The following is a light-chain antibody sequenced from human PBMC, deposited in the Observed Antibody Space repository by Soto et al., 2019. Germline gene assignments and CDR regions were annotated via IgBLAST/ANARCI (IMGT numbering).Light chain of an antibody. V-gene: IGKV2-28*01. CDR3: MQALQTPQ. J-gene: IGKJ2*01. CDR1: QSLLHSSGYMY. CDR2: LGS. Sequence: DIEMTQSPLSLPVTPGEPASISCRSSQSLLHSSGYMYLDWYLQKPGQSPQLLIYLGSNRASGVPDRFSGSGSGTDLTLKISRVEAEDVGLYNCMQALQTPQFGQGTKLEIK.